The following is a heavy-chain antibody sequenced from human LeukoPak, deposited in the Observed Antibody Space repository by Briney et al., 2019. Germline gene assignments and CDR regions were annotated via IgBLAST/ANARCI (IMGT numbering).Heavy chain of an antibody. CDR3: ARVLTATSIDY. D-gene: IGHD3-9*01. V-gene: IGHV1-46*01. CDR1: GYTFTSYY. CDR2: INPSGGST. J-gene: IGHJ4*02. Sequence: ASVKVSCKASGYTFTSYYMHWVRQAPGQGLEWMGIINPSGGSTSYAQKFQGRVTMTRDTSISTAYMELSRLRSDDTAVYYCARVLTATSIDYWGQGTLVTVSS.